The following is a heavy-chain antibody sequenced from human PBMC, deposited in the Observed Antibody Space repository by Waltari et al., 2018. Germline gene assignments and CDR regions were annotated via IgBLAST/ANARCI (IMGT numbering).Heavy chain of an antibody. V-gene: IGHV4-34*02. Sequence: QVQLQQWGAGLLKPSETLSPSCDVSGGSLRGFHWTWIRQTPGKGLEWIGDVTLSGNTNANPSLKVRITVSLDTSRRQLSLRVTAMTAADTGVYFCARSVAGVGMEYWGQGTPVTVSS. J-gene: IGHJ4*02. CDR2: VTLSGNT. CDR1: GGSLRGFH. D-gene: IGHD6-19*01. CDR3: ARSVAGVGMEY.